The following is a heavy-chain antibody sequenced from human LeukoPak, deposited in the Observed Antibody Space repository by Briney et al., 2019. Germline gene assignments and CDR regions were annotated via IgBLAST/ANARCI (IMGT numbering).Heavy chain of an antibody. CDR2: MNPNRGNT. J-gene: IGHJ5*02. Sequence: GAAVTVSCKASGYTFTSYDINWVRQATGLGPEWMGWMNPNRGNTGYAQKFQGRVTMTRNTSISTAYLELSSLTSEDTAVYYCARGPNKYDGGNSGSAWFDPWGQGSLVTVSS. CDR3: ARGPNKYDGGNSGSAWFDP. CDR1: GYTFTSYD. D-gene: IGHD4-23*01. V-gene: IGHV1-8*01.